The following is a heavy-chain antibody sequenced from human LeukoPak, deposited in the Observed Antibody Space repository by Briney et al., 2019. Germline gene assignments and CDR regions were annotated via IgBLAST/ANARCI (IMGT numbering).Heavy chain of an antibody. Sequence: GGSLRLSCAVSGFNLDDYATHWVRHAPGKGLEWVSGISWNSGSIGYADSVKGRFTISRDNAKNSLYLQMNSLRAEDTALYYCAKGAVVVVAATLDYWGQGTLVTVSS. J-gene: IGHJ4*02. CDR3: AKGAVVVVAATLDY. CDR2: ISWNSGSI. CDR1: GFNLDDYA. D-gene: IGHD2-15*01. V-gene: IGHV3-9*01.